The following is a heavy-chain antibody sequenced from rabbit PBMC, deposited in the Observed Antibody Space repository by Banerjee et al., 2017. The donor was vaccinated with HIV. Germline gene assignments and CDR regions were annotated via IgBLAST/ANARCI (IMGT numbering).Heavy chain of an antibody. CDR1: GFSFSNKYV. CDR2: INTNSGNA. V-gene: IGHV1S45*01. D-gene: IGHD4-2*01. Sequence: QEQLVESGGGLVKPEGSLTLTCTASGFSFSNKYVMCWVRQAPGKGLEWIACINTNSGNAVYASWAKGRFTVSKTSSTTVTLQMTSLTAADTATYFCARDRIRGAGYAGVIGWNFNLWGPGTLVTVS. J-gene: IGHJ4*01. CDR3: ARDRIRGAGYAGVIGWNFNL.